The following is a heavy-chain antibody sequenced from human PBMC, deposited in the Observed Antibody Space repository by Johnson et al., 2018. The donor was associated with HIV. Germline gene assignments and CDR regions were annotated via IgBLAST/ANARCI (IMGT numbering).Heavy chain of an antibody. J-gene: IGHJ3*02. CDR2: ISYDGSDI. CDR3: ARPIARGASDI. CDR1: GFTFSTYA. Sequence: QVQLVESGGGVVQPGRSLRLSCAASGFTFSTYAMHWVRQAPGKGLEWVAVISYDGSDIYHADSVKGRFTISRDNSKNSLYLQMNSLRAEDTAVYYCARPIARGASDIWGQGTMVTVSS. V-gene: IGHV3-30*04. D-gene: IGHD3-10*01.